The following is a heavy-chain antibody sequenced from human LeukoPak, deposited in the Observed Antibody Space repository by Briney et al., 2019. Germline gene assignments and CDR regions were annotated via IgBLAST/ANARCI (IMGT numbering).Heavy chain of an antibody. CDR1: GGSISSYY. J-gene: IGHJ5*02. D-gene: IGHD3-22*01. Sequence: SETLSLTCTVSGGSISSYYWSWIRQPAGKGLEWIGRIYISGSGSTNYNPSLKSRVTMSVDTSKNQFSLKLSSVTAADTAVYYCARRGYYYDRRRRDNWFDPWGQGTLVTVSS. CDR3: ARRGYYYDRRRRDNWFDP. CDR2: IYISGSGST. V-gene: IGHV4-4*07.